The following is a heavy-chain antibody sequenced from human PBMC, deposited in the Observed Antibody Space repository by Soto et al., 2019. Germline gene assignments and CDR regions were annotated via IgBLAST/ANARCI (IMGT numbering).Heavy chain of an antibody. V-gene: IGHV3-33*01. J-gene: IGHJ3*02. CDR1: GFTFSSYG. D-gene: IGHD3-9*01. CDR3: ARARNYDILTGYYKHDAFDI. CDR2: IWYDGSNK. Sequence: GGSLRLSCAASGFTFSSYGMHWVRQAPGKGLEWVAVIWYDGSNKYYADSVKGRFTISRDNSKNTLYLQMNSLRAEDTAVYYCARARNYDILTGYYKHDAFDIWGQGTMVTVSS.